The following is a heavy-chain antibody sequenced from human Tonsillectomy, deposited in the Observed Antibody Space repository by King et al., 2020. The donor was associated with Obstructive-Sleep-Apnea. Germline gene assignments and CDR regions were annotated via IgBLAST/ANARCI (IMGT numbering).Heavy chain of an antibody. Sequence: VQLVESGGGLVQPGGSLRVSCSASGFSFSTYAFNWVRQAPGKGLEWVSYIPCSSDMLYYADSVKGRFTISRDNTKNSLFLQMDSLRAEDTAVYYCVSDYSGWFVDAFDVGGQGTKVTVSS. CDR1: GFSFSTYA. J-gene: IGHJ3*01. CDR2: IPCSSDML. V-gene: IGHV3-48*01. CDR3: VSDYSGWFVDAFDV. D-gene: IGHD6-19*01.